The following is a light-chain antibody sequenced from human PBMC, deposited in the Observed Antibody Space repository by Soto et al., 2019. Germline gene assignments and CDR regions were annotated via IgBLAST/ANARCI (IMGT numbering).Light chain of an antibody. Sequence: DIQMTQSPSTLSASIGDRVTITCRASQSINTWLAWYQQDPGKAPKVLIFNASTLESGVPSRFSGSGSGTEFTLTIGSLHPDDLATYYCQQYNSYWTFGQGTKVDIK. CDR2: NAS. J-gene: IGKJ1*01. CDR3: QQYNSYWT. CDR1: QSINTW. V-gene: IGKV1-5*01.